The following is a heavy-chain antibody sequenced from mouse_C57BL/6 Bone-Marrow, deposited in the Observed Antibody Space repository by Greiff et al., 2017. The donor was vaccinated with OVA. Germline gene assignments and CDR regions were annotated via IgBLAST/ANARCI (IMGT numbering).Heavy chain of an antibody. J-gene: IGHJ2*01. Sequence: VQLQQSGPELVKPGASVKISCKASGYAFSSSWMNWVKQRPGKGLEWIGRIYPGDGDTNYNGKFKGKATLTADKSSSTAYMQLSSLTSEDSAVYFCASLYRYSGGFDYWGQGTTLTVSS. CDR3: ASLYRYSGGFDY. D-gene: IGHD2-1*01. V-gene: IGHV1-82*01. CDR1: GYAFSSSW. CDR2: IYPGDGDT.